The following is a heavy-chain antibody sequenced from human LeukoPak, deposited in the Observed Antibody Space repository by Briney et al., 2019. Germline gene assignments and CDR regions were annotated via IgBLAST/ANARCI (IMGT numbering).Heavy chain of an antibody. CDR1: GGSFSGYY. CDR3: ARGRRGYYYYYGMDV. CDR2: INHSGST. V-gene: IGHV4-34*01. J-gene: IGHJ6*02. Sequence: PSETLSLTCAVYGGSFSGYYWSWIRQPPGKGLEWIGEINHSGSTNYNPSLKSRVTTSVDTSKNRFSLKLSSVTAADTAVYYCARGRRGYYYYYGMDVWGQGTTVTVSS.